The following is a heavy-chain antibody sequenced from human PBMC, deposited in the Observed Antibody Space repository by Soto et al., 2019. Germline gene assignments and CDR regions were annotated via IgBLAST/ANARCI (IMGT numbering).Heavy chain of an antibody. Sequence: GGSLRLSCSASGFTFSSYAMHWVRQAPGKGLEYVSSISTNGGSTHYADSVKGRFTISRDNSKNTQYLQMSSLRADDTAVYYCVKGVYYYDSSGYYPFVYWGQGTLVTVSS. J-gene: IGHJ4*02. CDR1: GFTFSSYA. CDR3: VKGVYYYDSSGYYPFVY. CDR2: ISTNGGST. V-gene: IGHV3-64D*06. D-gene: IGHD3-22*01.